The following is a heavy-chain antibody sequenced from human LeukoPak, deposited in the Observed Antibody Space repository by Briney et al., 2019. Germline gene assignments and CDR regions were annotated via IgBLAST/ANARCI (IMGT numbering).Heavy chain of an antibody. J-gene: IGHJ5*02. Sequence: SETLSLTCTVSGGSISSSSYYWGWIRQPPGKGLEGIGSSYYSGSTYYNPALKSRVTISVHTSNHQFSLKLSSVTAADTAVYYCARHPLDSSSKNWFDPWGQGTLVTVSS. D-gene: IGHD6-13*01. CDR1: GGSISSSSYY. V-gene: IGHV4-39*01. CDR3: ARHPLDSSSKNWFDP. CDR2: SYYSGST.